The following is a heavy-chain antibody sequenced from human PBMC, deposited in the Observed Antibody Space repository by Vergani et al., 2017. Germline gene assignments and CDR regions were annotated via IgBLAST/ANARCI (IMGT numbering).Heavy chain of an antibody. D-gene: IGHD3-3*01. J-gene: IGHJ6*03. CDR3: AKVNDFRYYSYYMDV. CDR1: GFTFSSYS. CDR2: ISSSSSYI. Sequence: EVQLVESGGGLVKPGGSLRLSCAASGFTFSSYSMNWVRQAPGKGLEWVSSISSSSSYIYYADSVKGRFTISRDNAKNSLYLQMNSLRAEDTAVYYCAKVNDFRYYSYYMDVWGKGTTVTVSS. V-gene: IGHV3-21*01.